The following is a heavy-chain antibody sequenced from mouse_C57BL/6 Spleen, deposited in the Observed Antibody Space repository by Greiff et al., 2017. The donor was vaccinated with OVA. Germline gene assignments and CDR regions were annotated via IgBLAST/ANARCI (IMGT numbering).Heavy chain of an antibody. CDR2: INPNYGTT. CDR1: GYSFTDYN. J-gene: IGHJ4*01. Sequence: VQLQQSGPELVKPGASVKISCKASGYSFTDYNMNWVKQSNGKSLEWIGVINPNYGTTSYNQKFKGKATLTVDQSSSTAYMQLNSLTSEDSAVYYGARSQLTGAYYYAMDYWGQGTSVTVSS. V-gene: IGHV1-39*01. CDR3: ARSQLTGAYYYAMDY. D-gene: IGHD4-1*01.